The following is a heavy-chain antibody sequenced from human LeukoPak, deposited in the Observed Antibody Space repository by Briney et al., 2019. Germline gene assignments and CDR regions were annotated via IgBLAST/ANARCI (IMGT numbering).Heavy chain of an antibody. CDR3: ARQSRVIRGVADY. J-gene: IGHJ4*02. CDR1: GGSISSSVYY. Sequence: SETLSLTCTVSGGSISSSVYYWVWIRQPPGKGLEWIGNIYYTGNTYYNPSLKGRVTISVDTSNNQFSLQLSSVTAADTAVYYCARQSRVIRGVADYWGQGTLVTVSS. CDR2: IYYTGNT. V-gene: IGHV4-39*07. D-gene: IGHD3-10*01.